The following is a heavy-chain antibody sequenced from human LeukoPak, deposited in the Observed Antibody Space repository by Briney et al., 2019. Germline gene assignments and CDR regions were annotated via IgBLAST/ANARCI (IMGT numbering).Heavy chain of an antibody. D-gene: IGHD3-22*01. J-gene: IGHJ4*02. Sequence: GGSLRLSCAASGFTFDDYAMHWVRQAPGKGLEWVSGISWNSGSIGYADSVKGRFTISRDNAKNSLYLQMNSLRAEDTALYYCAKWSGGFYDSSGYPYYFDYWGQGALVTVSS. CDR3: AKWSGGFYDSSGYPYYFDY. CDR2: ISWNSGSI. CDR1: GFTFDDYA. V-gene: IGHV3-9*01.